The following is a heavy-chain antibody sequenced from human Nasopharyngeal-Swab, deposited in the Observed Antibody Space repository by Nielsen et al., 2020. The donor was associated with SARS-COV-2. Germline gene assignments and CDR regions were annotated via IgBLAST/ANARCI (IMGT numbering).Heavy chain of an antibody. CDR2: ISYDGRNK. V-gene: IGHV3-30-3*01. J-gene: IGHJ2*01. D-gene: IGHD5-18*01. Sequence: GESLKISCAASGFTFSSYAMHWVRQAPGKGLEWVAVISYDGRNKYYADSVKGRFTISRDNSKNTLYLQMNSLRAEDTAVYYCARALRFEDTAMAGYFNLWGRGTLVTVSS. CDR3: ARALRFEDTAMAGYFNL. CDR1: GFTFSSYA.